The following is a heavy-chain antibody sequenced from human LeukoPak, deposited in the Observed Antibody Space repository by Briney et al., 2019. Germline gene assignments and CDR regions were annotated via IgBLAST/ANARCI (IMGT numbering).Heavy chain of an antibody. CDR1: GGSFSGYY. CDR2: INHSGST. J-gene: IGHJ4*02. V-gene: IGHV4-34*01. D-gene: IGHD6-13*01. CDR3: ARPGYSSGWYGRYFDY. Sequence: SETLSLTCAVYGGSFSGYYWSWIRQPPGKGLEWIGEINHSGSTNYNPSLKSRVTISVDTSKNQFSLKLSSVTAADTAVYYCARPGYSSGWYGRYFDYWGQGTLVTVSS.